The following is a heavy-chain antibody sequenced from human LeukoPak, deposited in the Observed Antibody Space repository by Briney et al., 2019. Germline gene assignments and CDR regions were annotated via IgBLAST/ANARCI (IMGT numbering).Heavy chain of an antibody. D-gene: IGHD2-15*01. CDR2: IIPIFGTA. V-gene: IGHV1-69*06. Sequence: GASVKVSCKASGGTFSSYAISWVRQAPGQGLEWMGGIIPIFGTANYAQKFQGRVTITADKSTSTAYMELSSLRSEDAAVYYCARDGVVVAATGYYYHYMDVWGKGTTVTVSS. J-gene: IGHJ6*03. CDR3: ARDGVVVAATGYYYHYMDV. CDR1: GGTFSSYA.